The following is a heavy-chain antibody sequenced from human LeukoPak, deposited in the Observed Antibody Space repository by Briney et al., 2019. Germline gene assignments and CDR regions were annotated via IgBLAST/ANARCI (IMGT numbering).Heavy chain of an antibody. Sequence: GGSLRLSCAASGFTFSSYSMNWVRQAPGKGLEWVSSISSSSSYIYYADSVKGRFTISRDNAKNSLYLQMNSLRAEDTAVYYCARGRWGYCSSTSCGHWGYWGQGTLVTVSS. CDR1: GFTFSSYS. CDR3: ARGRWGYCSSTSCGHWGY. V-gene: IGHV3-21*01. J-gene: IGHJ4*02. CDR2: ISSSSSYI. D-gene: IGHD2-2*01.